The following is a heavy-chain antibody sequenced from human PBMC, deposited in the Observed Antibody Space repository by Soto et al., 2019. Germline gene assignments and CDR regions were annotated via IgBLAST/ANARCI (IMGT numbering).Heavy chain of an antibody. D-gene: IGHD3-3*01. J-gene: IGHJ4*02. CDR2: IGGGSEKI. V-gene: IGHV3-23*01. CDR3: ARIFGAYDYFDF. CDR1: GFTFSNFA. Sequence: PGGSLRLSCAASGFTFSNFAMSWVSQAPGKGLEWVSSIGGGSEKIYYSDSVKGRFTISRDNSKNTLYLQMNSLRAEDTALFFCARIFGAYDYFDFWGQGTPVTVSS.